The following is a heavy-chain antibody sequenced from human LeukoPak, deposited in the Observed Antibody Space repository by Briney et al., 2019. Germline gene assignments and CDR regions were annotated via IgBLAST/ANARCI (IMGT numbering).Heavy chain of an antibody. Sequence: GGSLRLSCAASGFTFSTYAMSWVRQAPGKGLEWVSAISGSGGTTYYADSVKGRFTISRDNSKNTLYLQMNSLTAEDTAVYYCARDHYGSGPQPFDYWGQGTLVTVSS. V-gene: IGHV3-23*01. CDR1: GFTFSTYA. CDR3: ARDHYGSGPQPFDY. J-gene: IGHJ4*02. CDR2: ISGSGGTT. D-gene: IGHD2-15*01.